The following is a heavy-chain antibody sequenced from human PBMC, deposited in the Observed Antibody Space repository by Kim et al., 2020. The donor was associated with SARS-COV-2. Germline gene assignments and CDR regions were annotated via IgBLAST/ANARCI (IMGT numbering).Heavy chain of an antibody. J-gene: IGHJ4*02. D-gene: IGHD6-19*01. Sequence: GGSLRLSCAASGFTFSRYAMSWVRQAPGKGPEWIASVNNGGNSYYADSVKGRFTVSRDNNKNKLDLQMNSLTAEDTALYYCAKDHQHSGWPTFDYWGQG. V-gene: IGHV3-23*01. CDR2: VNNGGNS. CDR3: AKDHQHSGWPTFDY. CDR1: GFTFSRYA.